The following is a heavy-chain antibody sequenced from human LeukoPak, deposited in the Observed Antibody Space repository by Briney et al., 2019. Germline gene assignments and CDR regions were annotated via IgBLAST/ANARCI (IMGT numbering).Heavy chain of an antibody. D-gene: IGHD4-23*01. CDR1: GGTFSSYA. V-gene: IGHV1-69*05. Sequence: ASVKVSCKASGGTFSSYAISWVRQAPGQGLEWMGGIIPIFGTANYAQKLQGRVTMTTDTSTSTAYMELRSLRSDDTAVYYCARDINSDGGDYWGQGTLVTVSS. J-gene: IGHJ4*02. CDR3: ARDINSDGGDY. CDR2: IIPIFGTA.